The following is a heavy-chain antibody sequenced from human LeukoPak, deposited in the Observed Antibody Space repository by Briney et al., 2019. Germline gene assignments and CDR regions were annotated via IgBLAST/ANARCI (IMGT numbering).Heavy chain of an antibody. CDR2: TNSDGSTT. J-gene: IGHJ4*02. CDR3: VRDRGTYRPIDY. Sequence: GGSLRLSCAASGFTFSSFWMHWVRQAPGKGLVWVSHTNSDGSTTDYADSVRGRFTISRDNAQNSLYLQMNSLRAEDTAIYYCVRDRGTYRPIDYWGQGTLVTVSS. D-gene: IGHD1-26*01. V-gene: IGHV3-74*01. CDR1: GFTFSSFW.